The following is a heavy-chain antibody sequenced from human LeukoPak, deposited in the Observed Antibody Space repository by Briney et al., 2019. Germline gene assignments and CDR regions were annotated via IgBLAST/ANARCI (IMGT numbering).Heavy chain of an antibody. D-gene: IGHD3-22*01. CDR2: IYSAGNT. V-gene: IGHV3-66*01. CDR1: GFTVGSNY. Sequence: PGGSLRLSRAASGFTVGSNYMSWVRQAPGKGLEWVSVIYSAGNTYYADSVQGRFTMSRENPENTLYLQMNSLRAEDTAVYYCARAHDRGYYYGFDYWGQGTLVTVSS. J-gene: IGHJ4*02. CDR3: ARAHDRGYYYGFDY.